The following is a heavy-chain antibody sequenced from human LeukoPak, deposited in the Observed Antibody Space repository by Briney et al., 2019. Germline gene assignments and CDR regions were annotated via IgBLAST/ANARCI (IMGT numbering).Heavy chain of an antibody. D-gene: IGHD6-13*01. CDR3: ARDQGCWYQAGADY. CDR2: INWNGGST. CDR1: GFIFDDYG. V-gene: IGHV3-20*04. J-gene: IGHJ4*02. Sequence: GGSLRLSCAASGFIFDDYGMSWVRQAPGKGLEWVSGINWNGGSTGYADSVKGRFTISRDNAKSSLYLQMTSLRAEDTALYYCARDQGCWYQAGADYWGQGTLVTVSS.